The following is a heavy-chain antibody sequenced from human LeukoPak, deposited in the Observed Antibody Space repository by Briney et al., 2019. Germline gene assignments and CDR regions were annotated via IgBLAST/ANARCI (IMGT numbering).Heavy chain of an antibody. CDR2: INPNSGGT. Sequence: GASVRVSCKASGGTFSSYAISWVRQAPGQGLEWMGWINPNSGGTNSAQKFQGRVTMTRDTSISTAYMELSRLRSDDTAVYYCARGETHCSGGSCYSVYYYMDVWGKGTTVTVSS. D-gene: IGHD2-15*01. CDR1: GGTFSSYA. CDR3: ARGETHCSGGSCYSVYYYMDV. V-gene: IGHV1-2*02. J-gene: IGHJ6*03.